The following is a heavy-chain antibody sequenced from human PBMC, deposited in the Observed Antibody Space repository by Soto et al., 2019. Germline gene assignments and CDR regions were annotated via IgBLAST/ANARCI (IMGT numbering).Heavy chain of an antibody. V-gene: IGHV4-30-4*01. CDR3: ARVMVRGVPFDY. D-gene: IGHD3-10*01. CDR1: GGSISSGDYY. Sequence: QVQLQESGPGLVKPSQTLSLTCTVSGGSISSGDYYWSWIRQPPGKSLEWIGYMYYSGSTYYNPSLRSRVTISVDTSKNQFSLKLSSVTAADTAVYYCARVMVRGVPFDYWGLGTLVTVSS. J-gene: IGHJ4*02. CDR2: MYYSGST.